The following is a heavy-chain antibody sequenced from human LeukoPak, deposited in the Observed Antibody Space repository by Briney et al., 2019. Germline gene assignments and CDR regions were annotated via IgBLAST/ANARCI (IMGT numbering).Heavy chain of an antibody. V-gene: IGHV3-21*06. CDR3: TRAPGTGPLTVTWIGPFDI. Sequence: PGGSLRLSCAASGFTFSSYSMNWVRQAPGKGLEWVSSISSSSSYIYYADSVKGRFTVSRDNAKTSMYLQMKSLRAEDTAVYYCTRAPGTGPLTVTWIGPFDIWGQGTVVTVSS. CDR1: GFTFSSYS. J-gene: IGHJ3*02. CDR2: ISSSSSYI. D-gene: IGHD1-20*01.